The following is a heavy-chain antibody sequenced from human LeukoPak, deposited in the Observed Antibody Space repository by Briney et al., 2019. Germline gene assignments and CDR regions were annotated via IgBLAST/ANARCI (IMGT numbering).Heavy chain of an antibody. CDR2: ISSSSSTI. D-gene: IGHD3-22*01. CDR1: GFTFSSYS. V-gene: IGHV3-48*01. CDR3: ARDFSDDSSGYYGELDY. J-gene: IGHJ4*02. Sequence: PGRSLRLSCAASGFTFSSYSMNWVRQAPGKGLEWVSYISSSSSTIYYADSVKGRFTISRDNAKNSLYLQMNSLRAEDTAVYYCARDFSDDSSGYYGELDYWGQGTLVTVSS.